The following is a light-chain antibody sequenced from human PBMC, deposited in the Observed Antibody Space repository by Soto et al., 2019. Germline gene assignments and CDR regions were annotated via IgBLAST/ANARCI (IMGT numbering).Light chain of an antibody. CDR3: QTYDTSLSAYV. CDR2: GNN. J-gene: IGLJ1*01. V-gene: IGLV1-40*01. CDR1: SSNFGSGYD. Sequence: SVLGQPPSMSGGPGQRGTISLPGGSSNFGSGYDVQWYQQLPGRAPKFLISGNNDRPSGLPDRFSASKSGTSASLAITGLQAEDEADYYCQTYDTSLSAYVFGTGTKVTVL.